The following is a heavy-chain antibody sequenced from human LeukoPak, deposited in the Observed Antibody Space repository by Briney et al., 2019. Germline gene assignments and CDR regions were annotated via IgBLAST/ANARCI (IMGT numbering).Heavy chain of an antibody. CDR3: ATEILGAPTPGAY. J-gene: IGHJ4*02. CDR1: IDSTSGNY. Sequence: PSETLSLTCAVSIDSTSGNYWSWVRQSPGKGLEWIGVVHRSGRTNYMPSLKSRVTISIDKSKDQISLDLTSVTAADTAVYYCATEILGAPTPGAYWGQGTLVTVSS. V-gene: IGHV4-4*02. D-gene: IGHD2-8*02. CDR2: VHRSGRT.